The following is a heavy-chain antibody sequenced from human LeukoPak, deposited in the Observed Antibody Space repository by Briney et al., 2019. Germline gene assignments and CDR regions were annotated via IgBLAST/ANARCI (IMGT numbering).Heavy chain of an antibody. J-gene: IGHJ6*02. CDR2: ISAYNGDT. Sequence: ASVTVSCKTSGYIFGHNGIGWVRQAPGQGPEWMGWISAYNGDTNYAQKLQGRVTMTTDTSTSTAYMELRSLRSDDTAVYYCAREAKAGITIFGVVNSYYYYYGMDVWGQGTTVTVSS. V-gene: IGHV1-18*01. CDR1: GYIFGHNG. CDR3: AREAKAGITIFGVVNSYYYYYGMDV. D-gene: IGHD3-3*01.